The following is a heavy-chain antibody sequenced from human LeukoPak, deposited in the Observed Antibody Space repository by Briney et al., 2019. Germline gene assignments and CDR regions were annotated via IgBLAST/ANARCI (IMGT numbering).Heavy chain of an antibody. CDR3: RGGSGWYRHYYGMDV. D-gene: IGHD6-19*01. CDR1: GGSFSGYY. CDR2: INHSGST. Sequence: SETLSLTCAVYGGSFSGYYWSWIRQPPGKGLEWIGEINHSGSTNYNPSLKSRVTISVDTSKNQFSLKLSSVTAAGTAVYYCRGGSGWYRHYYGMDVWGQGTTVTVSS. J-gene: IGHJ6*02. V-gene: IGHV4-34*01.